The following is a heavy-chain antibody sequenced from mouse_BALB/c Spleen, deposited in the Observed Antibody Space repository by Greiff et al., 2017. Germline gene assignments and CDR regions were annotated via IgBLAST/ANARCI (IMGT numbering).Heavy chain of an antibody. Sequence: EVKLVESGAELVRPGALVKLSCKASGFNIKDYYMHWVKQRPEQGLEWIGWIDPENGNTIYDPKFQGKASITADTSSNTAYLQLSSLTSEDTAVYYCARRDDYAMDYWGQGTSVTVSS. CDR3: ARRDDYAMDY. CDR2: IDPENGNT. V-gene: IGHV14-1*02. CDR1: GFNIKDYY. D-gene: IGHD3-3*01. J-gene: IGHJ4*01.